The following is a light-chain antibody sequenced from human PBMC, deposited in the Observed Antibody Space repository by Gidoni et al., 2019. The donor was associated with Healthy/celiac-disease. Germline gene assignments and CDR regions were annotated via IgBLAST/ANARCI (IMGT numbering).Light chain of an antibody. CDR1: QDISNY. V-gene: IGKV1-33*01. Sequence: DIQMTQSPSSLSASVGDRVTITCQASQDISNYLNWYQQKPGKAPKLLIYDASNLETGGPSRFSGSGSGTDFTFTISSLQTEDIATYYCQQYDNLPPYRFGQGTKLEIK. CDR3: QQYDNLPPYR. CDR2: DAS. J-gene: IGKJ2*03.